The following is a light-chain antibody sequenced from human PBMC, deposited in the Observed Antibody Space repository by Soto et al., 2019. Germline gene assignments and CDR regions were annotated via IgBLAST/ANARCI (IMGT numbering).Light chain of an antibody. CDR2: RND. CDR3: SAWDDSLRGYV. Sequence: QSVLTQAPSASGTPGQRVTISCSGSSFNIGSNYVYWYQQLPGTAPKLVIFRNDQRPSGIPDRISGSKSGTSASLAISGLRSEDEADYYCSAWDDSLRGYVFGTGTKVTVL. V-gene: IGLV1-47*01. CDR1: SFNIGSNY. J-gene: IGLJ1*01.